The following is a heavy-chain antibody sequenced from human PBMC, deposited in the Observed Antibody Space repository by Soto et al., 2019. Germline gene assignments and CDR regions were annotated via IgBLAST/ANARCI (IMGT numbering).Heavy chain of an antibody. D-gene: IGHD2-8*01. J-gene: IGHJ6*02. CDR3: AKDMEMVYAIVEALYGMDV. V-gene: IGHV3-23*01. Sequence: GGSLRLSCAASGFTFSSYAMSWVRQAPGKGLEWVSAISGSGGSTYYADSVKGRFTISRDNCKNTLYLQMNSLRAEDTAVYYCAKDMEMVYAIVEALYGMDVWGQGTTVTVSS. CDR1: GFTFSSYA. CDR2: ISGSGGST.